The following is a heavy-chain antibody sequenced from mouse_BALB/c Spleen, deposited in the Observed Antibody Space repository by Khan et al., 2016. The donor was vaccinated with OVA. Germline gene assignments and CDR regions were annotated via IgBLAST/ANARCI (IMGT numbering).Heavy chain of an antibody. CDR2: IWSDGST. CDR3: ARQAYYHYYAMDY. J-gene: IGHJ4*01. V-gene: IGHV2-6-1*01. CDR1: GFSLTSYG. Sequence: QVQLKQSGPGLVAPSQSLSITCPISGFSLTSYGVHWVRQPPGKGLEWLVVIWSDGSTTYNSTLKSRLSISKDNSKSQVFLKLNSLHTDDTAMYYCARQAYYHYYAMDYGGQGTSVTVSS. D-gene: IGHD2-10*01.